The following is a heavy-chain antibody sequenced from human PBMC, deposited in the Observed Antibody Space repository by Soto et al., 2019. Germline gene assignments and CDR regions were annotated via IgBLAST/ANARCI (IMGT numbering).Heavy chain of an antibody. CDR2: MNPNSGNT. D-gene: IGHD2-8*01. CDR3: ARGRNGMDV. V-gene: IGHV1-8*01. CDR1: GDPFSNYD. Sequence: QVQLVQSGAEVKKPGASLKVSCKASGDPFSNYDIKWVRQATGQGLEWMGWMNPNSGNTGSARKFQGRVTMTRNTSIGTAYMEPSSLRSEDTAVYYCARGRNGMDVWGQGTTVTVSS. J-gene: IGHJ6*02.